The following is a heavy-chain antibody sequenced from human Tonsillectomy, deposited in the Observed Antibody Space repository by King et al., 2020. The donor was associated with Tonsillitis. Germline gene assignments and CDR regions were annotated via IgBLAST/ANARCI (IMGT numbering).Heavy chain of an antibody. J-gene: IGHJ2*01. CDR2: INENGSEK. V-gene: IGHV3-7*03. CDR1: GFTFSRYW. D-gene: IGHD7-27*01. Sequence: VQLVESGGGLVQPGGSLRLSCAASGFTFSRYWMTWVRQAPGKGLEWMANINENGSEKHYVDSVKGRVTISRDNAKNSLYLQLNSLRAEDTAVYYCARVLTGNWYFNLWGRGTLVTVSS. CDR3: ARVLTGNWYFNL.